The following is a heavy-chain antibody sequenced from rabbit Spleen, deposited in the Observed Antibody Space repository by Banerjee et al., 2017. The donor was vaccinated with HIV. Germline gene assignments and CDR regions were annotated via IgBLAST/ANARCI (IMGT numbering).Heavy chain of an antibody. CDR1: GVSFSYSSY. CDR3: ARDTSSSFSSYGMDL. V-gene: IGHV1S40*01. Sequence: QSLEESGGGLVKPEGSLTLTCKASGVSFSYSSYMCWVRQAPGKGLEWIACIDAGSSGFTYFATWAKGRFTISKTSSTTVTLQMTRLTAADTATYFCARDTSSSFSSYGMDLWGPGTLVTVS. D-gene: IGHD1-1*01. J-gene: IGHJ6*01. CDR2: IDAGSSGFT.